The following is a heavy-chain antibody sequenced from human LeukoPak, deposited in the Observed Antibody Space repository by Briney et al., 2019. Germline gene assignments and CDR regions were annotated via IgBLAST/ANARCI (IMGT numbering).Heavy chain of an antibody. V-gene: IGHV4-39*01. CDR2: IYYSGST. J-gene: IGHJ4*02. CDR1: GGSISSSSYY. D-gene: IGHD1-26*01. CDR3: ARLSDVGATDYFDY. Sequence: NAGGSLRLSCTVSGGSISSSSYYWGWIRQPPGKGLEWIGSIYYSGSTYYNPSLKSRVTISVDTSKNQFSLKLSSVTAADTAVYYCARLSDVGATDYFDYWGQGTLVTVSS.